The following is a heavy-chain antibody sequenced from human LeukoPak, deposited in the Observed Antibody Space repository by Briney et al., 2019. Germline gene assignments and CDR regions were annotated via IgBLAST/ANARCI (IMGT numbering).Heavy chain of an antibody. V-gene: IGHV5-51*01. CDR2: IYPGDSDT. CDR3: ARSGYCSSTSCYLIDY. D-gene: IGHD2-2*01. Sequence: GESLKISCKGSGYSFTSYWIGWVRQMPGKGLEWMGIIYPGDSDTRYSPSFQGQVTISADKSISTAYLQWSSLKASDTAMYYCARSGYCSSTSCYLIDYWGQGTLVTVSS. J-gene: IGHJ4*02. CDR1: GYSFTSYW.